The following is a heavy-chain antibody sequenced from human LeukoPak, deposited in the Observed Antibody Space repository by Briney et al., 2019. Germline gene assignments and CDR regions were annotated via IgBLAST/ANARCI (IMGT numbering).Heavy chain of an antibody. CDR2: ISSSSSYI. V-gene: IGHV3-21*01. J-gene: IGHJ4*02. CDR1: GFTFSSYS. D-gene: IGHD2-2*01. CDR3: ARRRYCSSTSCSYYFDY. Sequence: GGSLRLSCAASGFTFSSYSMNWVRQAPGKGLEWVSSISSSSSYIYYADSVKGRFTISGDNAKNSLYLQMNSLRAEDTAVYYCARRRYCSSTSCSYYFDYWGQGTLVTVSS.